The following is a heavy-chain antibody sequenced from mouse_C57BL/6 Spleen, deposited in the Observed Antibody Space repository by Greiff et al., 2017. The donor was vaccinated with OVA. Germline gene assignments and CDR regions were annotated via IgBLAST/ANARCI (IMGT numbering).Heavy chain of an antibody. V-gene: IGHV1-54*01. CDR2: INPGSGGT. CDR1: GYAFTNYL. Sequence: QVQLQQSGAELVRPGTSVKVSCKASGYAFTNYLIEWVKQRPGQGLEWIGVINPGSGGTNYNEKFKGKATLTADKSSSTAYMQLSSLTSEDSAVYCCARDWDAAMDYWGQGTSVTVSS. J-gene: IGHJ4*01. CDR3: ARDWDAAMDY. D-gene: IGHD4-1*01.